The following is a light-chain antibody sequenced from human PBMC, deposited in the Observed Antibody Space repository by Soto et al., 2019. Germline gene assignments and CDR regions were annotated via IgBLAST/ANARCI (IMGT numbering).Light chain of an antibody. CDR2: RAS. CDR3: QQYNTDPHP. Sequence: DIQMTQSPSTLSASVGDRVTITCRASQSISNWLAWYQQKPGKAPKLLIYRASALERGVPSRFTGSGSGTEFTLTISSLQPDDFAIYFCQQYNTDPHPFGQGTKLEIK. CDR1: QSISNW. V-gene: IGKV1-5*03. J-gene: IGKJ2*01.